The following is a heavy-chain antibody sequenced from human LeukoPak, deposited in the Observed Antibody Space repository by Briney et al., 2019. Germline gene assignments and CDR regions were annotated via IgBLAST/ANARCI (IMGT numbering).Heavy chain of an antibody. Sequence: PGGSLRLSCAASGFIVSSNYMSWVRQAPGKELEWVSIIYSGGNTYYADSVKGRFTISRDLSKNTVSLQMNSLRDEDTAVYYCTRVRIGVAGWVSFDYWGQGTLVSVSS. CDR1: GFIVSSNY. J-gene: IGHJ4*02. CDR3: TRVRIGVAGWVSFDY. CDR2: IYSGGNT. D-gene: IGHD6-19*01. V-gene: IGHV3-66*01.